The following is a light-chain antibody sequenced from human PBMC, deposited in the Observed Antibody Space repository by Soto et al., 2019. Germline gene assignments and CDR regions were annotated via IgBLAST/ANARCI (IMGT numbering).Light chain of an antibody. V-gene: IGKV1-39*01. CDR2: AAS. CDR3: QQSYSTLLT. Sequence: DIQMTQSPSCLSASVGDRVTITCRASQSISSYLNWYQQKPGKAPKLLIYAASSLQSGVPSRFSGSGSGTDFTLTISSPQPEDFATYYCQQSYSTLLTFGGGTKVDIK. J-gene: IGKJ4*01. CDR1: QSISSY.